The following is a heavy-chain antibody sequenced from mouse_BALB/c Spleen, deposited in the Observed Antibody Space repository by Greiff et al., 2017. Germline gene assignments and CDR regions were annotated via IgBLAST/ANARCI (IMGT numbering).Heavy chain of an antibody. CDR1: GYSFTGYY. J-gene: IGHJ1*01. CDR2: INPYNGAT. V-gene: IGHV1-31*01. Sequence: VQLQQSGPELVKPGASVKISCKASGYSFTGYYMHWVKQSHVKSLEWIGCINPYNGATSYNQNFKDKASLTVDKSSSTAYMQLHSLTSEDSAVYYCAHGYVDVWGAGTTVTVSS. CDR3: AHGYVDV.